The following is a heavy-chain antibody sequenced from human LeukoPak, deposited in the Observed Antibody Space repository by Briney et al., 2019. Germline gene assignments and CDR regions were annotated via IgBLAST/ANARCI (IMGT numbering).Heavy chain of an antibody. Sequence: SETLSLTCAVSGASMNDYYCSWVRQTPGKGLEWIGHVHHSFSSNFSPSLKSRVTMSMDTSKSQFPLRVTSVTAADTAVYYCACYSVLGRTFDCWGQGTQVTVSS. V-gene: IGHV4-59*01. J-gene: IGHJ4*02. CDR2: VHHSFSS. CDR3: ACYSVLGRTFDC. CDR1: GASMNDYY. D-gene: IGHD4-11*01.